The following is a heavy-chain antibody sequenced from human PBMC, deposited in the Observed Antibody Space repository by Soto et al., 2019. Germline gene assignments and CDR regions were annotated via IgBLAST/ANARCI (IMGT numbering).Heavy chain of an antibody. CDR1: GGTFSSYT. D-gene: IGHD6-13*01. J-gene: IGHJ4*02. V-gene: IGHV1-69*02. CDR3: ARVLSSRPDY. CDR2: IIPILGIA. Sequence: QVQLVQSGAEVKKPGSSVKVSCKASGGTFSSYTIIWVRQAPGQGLEWMGRIIPILGIANYAQKFQGRVTITADKSTSTAYMELSSLSSEDTAVYYCARVLSSRPDYWGQGTLVTVSS.